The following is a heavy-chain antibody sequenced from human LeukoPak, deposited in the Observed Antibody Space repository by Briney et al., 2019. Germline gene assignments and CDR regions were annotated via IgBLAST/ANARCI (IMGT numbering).Heavy chain of an antibody. D-gene: IGHD5-18*01. CDR2: IHSRGNT. Sequence: SSETLSLTCTVSSGSITNYYWNWFRQPPGKTLEWIGWIHSRGNTNYNPPLRSRVTVSVDMSRNQFSLRLTSVTAADTAVYYCARARYSDGFGWSDYWGQGALVTISS. V-gene: IGHV4-59*01. CDR1: SGSITNYY. J-gene: IGHJ4*02. CDR3: ARARYSDGFGWSDY.